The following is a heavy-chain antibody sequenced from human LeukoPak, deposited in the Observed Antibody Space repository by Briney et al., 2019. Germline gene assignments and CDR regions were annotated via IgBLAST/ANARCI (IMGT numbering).Heavy chain of an antibody. J-gene: IGHJ4*02. CDR2: ISDDGSIT. V-gene: IGHV3-74*03. Sequence: GGSLRLSCADSGFTFSRDWMHWVRQAPGKGPEWVSRISDDGSITTYADSVQGRFTISRDNAKSTVFLQMNSLRVEDTAVYFCARRFYEYNFYDRHFDSWGQGILVTVSS. CDR3: ARRFYEYNFYDRHFDS. CDR1: GFTFSRDW. D-gene: IGHD3-16*01.